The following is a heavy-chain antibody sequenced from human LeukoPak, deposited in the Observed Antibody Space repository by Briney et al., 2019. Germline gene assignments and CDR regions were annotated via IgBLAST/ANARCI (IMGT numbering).Heavy chain of an antibody. V-gene: IGHV3-23*01. CDR3: ARVPYSDYGSGRPPFMDV. CDR2: VSDSGSST. CDR1: GFTFYNYA. D-gene: IGHD3-10*01. J-gene: IGHJ6*02. Sequence: PGGSLRLSCAASGFTFYNYAMSWVRQAPGTGLEWVSTVSDSGSSTYYADSVRGRFTISRDNSENTLYLQMDSLRAEDTAIYYCARVPYSDYGSGRPPFMDVWGQGTTVAVSS.